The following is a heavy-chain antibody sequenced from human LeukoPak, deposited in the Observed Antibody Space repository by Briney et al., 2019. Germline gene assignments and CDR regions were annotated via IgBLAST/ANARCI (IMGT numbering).Heavy chain of an antibody. D-gene: IGHD2-2*01. CDR3: AKDPNPYCSSTSCYGEAS. J-gene: IGHJ4*02. V-gene: IGHV3-23*01. CDR2: ISGSGGST. CDR1: GFTFSSYA. Sequence: GGSLRLSCAASGFTFSSYAMSWVRQAPGKGLEWVSAISGSGGSTYYADSVKGRFTISRDNSKNTLYLQMSSLRAEDTAVYYCAKDPNPYCSSTSCYGEASWGQGTLVTVSS.